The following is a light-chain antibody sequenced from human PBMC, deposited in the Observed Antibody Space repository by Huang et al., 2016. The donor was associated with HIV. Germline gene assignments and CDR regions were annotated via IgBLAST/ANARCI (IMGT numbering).Light chain of an antibody. CDR1: QSLVHDNGYSY. CDR3: MQSLQSLT. Sequence: DIVMTQSPPSLPVTPGEPASISCRSSQSLVHDNGYSYLDWYLQKPGQSPQVLLYMASGRAPGIPDMFSGGGSGTNFTLEINGVDAEDVGTYYCMQSLQSLTFGGGTRLEIK. J-gene: IGKJ4*01. V-gene: IGKV2-28*01. CDR2: MAS.